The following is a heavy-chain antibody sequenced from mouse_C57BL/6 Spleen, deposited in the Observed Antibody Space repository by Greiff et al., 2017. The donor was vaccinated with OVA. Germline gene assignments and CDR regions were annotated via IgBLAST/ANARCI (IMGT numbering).Heavy chain of an antibody. CDR1: GFSLSTSGMG. J-gene: IGHJ1*03. Sequence: QVTLKESGPGILQSSQTLSLTCSFSGFSLSTSGMGVSWIRQPSGKGLEGLAHIYWDDDKRYNPSLKSRLTISKDTSRNQVFLKITSVDTADTATYYCARRRDYYGSNWYFDVWGTGTTVTVSS. CDR2: IYWDDDK. CDR3: ARRRDYYGSNWYFDV. D-gene: IGHD1-1*01. V-gene: IGHV8-12*01.